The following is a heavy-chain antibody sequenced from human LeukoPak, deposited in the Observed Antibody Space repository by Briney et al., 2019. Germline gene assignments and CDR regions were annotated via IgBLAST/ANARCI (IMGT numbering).Heavy chain of an antibody. V-gene: IGHV3-30*02. D-gene: IGHD2-15*01. CDR3: AKGPGAGGPGVGYFDY. J-gene: IGHJ4*02. Sequence: GGSLRLSCAASGFTFSSYGMHWVRQAPGKGLEWVAFIRYDGSNKYYADSVKGRFTISRDNSKNTLYLQMNSLRAEDTAVYYCAKGPGAGGPGVGYFDYWGQGTLVTVSS. CDR1: GFTFSSYG. CDR2: IRYDGSNK.